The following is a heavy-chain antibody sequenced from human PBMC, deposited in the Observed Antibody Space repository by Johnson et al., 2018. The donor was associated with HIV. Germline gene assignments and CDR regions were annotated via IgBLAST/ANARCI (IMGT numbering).Heavy chain of an antibody. V-gene: IGHV3-30*03. D-gene: IGHD3-10*01. CDR1: GFTFSSYG. CDR3: ARTNGYYGSGRGSLFYFDI. CDR2: ISYDGSNK. Sequence: QVQLVESGGGVVQPGRSLRLSCAASGFTFSSYGMHWVRQAPGKGLEWVAVISYDGSNKYYADSVKGRFTISRDNSKNTLYLQMTSLRAGDTAVYYCARTNGYYGSGRGSLFYFDIWGQGTMVTVSS. J-gene: IGHJ3*02.